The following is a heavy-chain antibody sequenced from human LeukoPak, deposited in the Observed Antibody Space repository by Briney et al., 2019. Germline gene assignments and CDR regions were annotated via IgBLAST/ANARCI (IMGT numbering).Heavy chain of an antibody. CDR3: ARGDGYAQRD. Sequence: GGSLRLSCAASGFTFSSYSMNWVRQAPGKGLEWVAVISYDGSNKYYADSVKGRFTISRDNSKNTLYLQMNSLRVEDTAVYYCARGDGYAQRDWGQGTLVTVPS. J-gene: IGHJ4*02. V-gene: IGHV3-30*03. CDR2: ISYDGSNK. CDR1: GFTFSSYS. D-gene: IGHD5-12*01.